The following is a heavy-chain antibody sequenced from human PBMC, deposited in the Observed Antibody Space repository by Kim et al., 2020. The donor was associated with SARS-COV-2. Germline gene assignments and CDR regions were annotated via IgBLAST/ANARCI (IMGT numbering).Heavy chain of an antibody. D-gene: IGHD3-9*01. J-gene: IGHJ5*02. CDR3: TRSDDILTVFGT. V-gene: IGHV3-49*02. Sequence: NAESVKGRITISRDDSQSIDYLQMNSLKTEDTAVYYCTRSDDILTVFGTWGQGTLVTVSS.